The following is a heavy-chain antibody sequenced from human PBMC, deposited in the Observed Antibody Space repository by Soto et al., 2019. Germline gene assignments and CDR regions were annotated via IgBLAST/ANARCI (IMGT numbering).Heavy chain of an antibody. CDR3: ARVPSP. CDR1: GGSISIGGYS. V-gene: IGHV4-30-2*01. J-gene: IGHJ5*02. Sequence: SGNLSLTCAVCGGSISIGGYSWSWIRQPPGKGLEWIGYIYHSGSTYYNPTLKSRVTISVDRSKNQFSLKLSSVTAADTAVYYCARVPSPWGQGTLVTVSS. CDR2: IYHSGST.